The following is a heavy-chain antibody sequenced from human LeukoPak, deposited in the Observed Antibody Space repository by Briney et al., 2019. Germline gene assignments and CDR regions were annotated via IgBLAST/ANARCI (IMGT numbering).Heavy chain of an antibody. CDR1: GGSISSYY. J-gene: IGHJ3*02. CDR3: ARERKDYDILTGYYSDAFDI. D-gene: IGHD3-9*01. V-gene: IGHV4-59*01. CDR2: IYYSGST. Sequence: SESLSLTCTVSGGSISSYYWSWIRQPPGKGLEWIGYIYYSGSTNYNPSLKSRVTISVDTSKNQFSLKLSSVPAADTAVYYCARERKDYDILTGYYSDAFDIWGQGTMVTVSS.